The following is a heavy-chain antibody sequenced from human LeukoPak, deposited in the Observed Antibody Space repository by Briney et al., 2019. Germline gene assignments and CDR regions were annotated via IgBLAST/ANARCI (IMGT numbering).Heavy chain of an antibody. CDR3: ARSRQVSTNWFDP. Sequence: GASVKVSCEASGGTFSSYAISWVRQAPGQGLEWVGGIIPIFGPANYAQKFQGRVTITTAESTSTAYMELSSLRSEDTAVYSCARSRQVSTNWFDPWGQGTLVTVSS. D-gene: IGHD1-14*01. CDR1: GGTFSSYA. V-gene: IGHV1-69*05. CDR2: IIPIFGPA. J-gene: IGHJ5*02.